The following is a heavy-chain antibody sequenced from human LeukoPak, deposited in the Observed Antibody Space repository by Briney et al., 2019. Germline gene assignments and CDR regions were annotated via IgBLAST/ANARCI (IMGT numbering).Heavy chain of an antibody. Sequence: SETLSLTCTVSGGSISSYYWSWIRQPPGKGLEWIGSIYYSGSTYYNPSLKSRVTISVDTSKNQFSLKLSSVTAADTAVYYCARRRGSGSTQVFDYWGQGTLVTVSS. CDR1: GGSISSYY. D-gene: IGHD6-19*01. V-gene: IGHV4-59*05. CDR3: ARRRGSGSTQVFDY. J-gene: IGHJ4*02. CDR2: IYYSGST.